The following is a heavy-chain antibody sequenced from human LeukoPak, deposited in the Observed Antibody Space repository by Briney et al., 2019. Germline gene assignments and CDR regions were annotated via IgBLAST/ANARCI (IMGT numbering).Heavy chain of an antibody. CDR2: INPHSDAT. D-gene: IGHD1-26*01. J-gene: IGHJ4*02. CDR1: GYTFSGYY. V-gene: IGHV1-2*02. CDR3: ARAKWESFGLFDY. Sequence: ASVKVSCKTSGYTFSGYYIHWVRQAPGQGLEWMGCINPHSDATNYAQNFQGRVTMTRDTSINTAYLELSRLASDDTAMYYCARAKWESFGLFDYWGQGTLVTVSS.